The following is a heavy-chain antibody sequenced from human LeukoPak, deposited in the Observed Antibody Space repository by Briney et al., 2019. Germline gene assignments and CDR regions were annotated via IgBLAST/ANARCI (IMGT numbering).Heavy chain of an antibody. CDR3: ARGLGVSPLSQDASDI. D-gene: IGHD3-16*01. Sequence: SSETLSLTCAVYGGSFSGYYWSWIRQPPGKGLEWIGEINHSGSTNYNPSLKSRVTMSVDTSKNQFSLKLSSVTAAGTAVYYCARGLGVSPLSQDASDIWGQGTMVTVSS. V-gene: IGHV4-34*01. CDR2: INHSGST. J-gene: IGHJ3*02. CDR1: GGSFSGYY.